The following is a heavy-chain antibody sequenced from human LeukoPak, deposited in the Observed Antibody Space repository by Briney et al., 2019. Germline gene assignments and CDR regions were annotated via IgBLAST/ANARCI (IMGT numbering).Heavy chain of an antibody. CDR2: IYSSGGT. J-gene: IGHJ3*02. CDR3: ARELITKADAFDI. D-gene: IGHD1-20*01. Sequence: SETLSLTCTVSGGSISSYYWSWIRQPAGKGLEWIGRIYSSGGTNYNPSLKSRVTMSVDTSKNQLSLKLTSVTAADTAVYYCARELITKADAFDIWGQGTMVTVSS. CDR1: GGSISSYY. V-gene: IGHV4-4*07.